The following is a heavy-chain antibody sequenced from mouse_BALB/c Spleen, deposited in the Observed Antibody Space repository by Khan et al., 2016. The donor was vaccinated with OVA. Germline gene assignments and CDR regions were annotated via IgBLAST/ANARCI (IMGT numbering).Heavy chain of an antibody. CDR3: ARNYDYDEGLSY. CDR1: GFSLTSYG. V-gene: IGHV2-2*02. Sequence: QVQLQQSGPGLVQPSQSLSITCTVSGFSLTSYGVHWVRQSPGKGLEWLGVIWSGGSTDYNAAFISRLNLSKDNSKSQAFFKMNSLQASDTAIYYCARNYDYDEGLSYWGQGTLVTVSA. CDR2: IWSGGST. J-gene: IGHJ3*01. D-gene: IGHD2-4*01.